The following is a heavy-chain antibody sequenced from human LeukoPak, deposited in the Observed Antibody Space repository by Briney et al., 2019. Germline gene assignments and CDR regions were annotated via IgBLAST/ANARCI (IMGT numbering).Heavy chain of an antibody. CDR2: ISGYNGNT. D-gene: IGHD2-15*01. Sequence: ASVKVSCKASGYTFTSYGISWVRQAPGQGLEWMVWISGYNGNTNYAQKLQGRVTMTTDTSTSTAYMELRSLRSDDTAVYYCARGGYCSGGTCYQTKFDPWGQGTLVTVSS. CDR1: GYTFTSYG. V-gene: IGHV1-18*01. J-gene: IGHJ5*02. CDR3: ARGGYCSGGTCYQTKFDP.